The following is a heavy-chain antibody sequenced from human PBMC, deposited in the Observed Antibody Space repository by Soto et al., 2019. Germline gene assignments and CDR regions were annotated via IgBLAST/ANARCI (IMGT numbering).Heavy chain of an antibody. Sequence: SVKVSCKASGGTFSSYAISWVRQAPGQGLEWMGGIIPIFGTANYAQKFQGRVTITADESTSTAYMELSSLRSEDTAVYYCARGRHYYYGMDVWGQGTTVTVSS. CDR2: IIPIFGTA. J-gene: IGHJ6*02. CDR1: GGTFSSYA. CDR3: ARGRHYYYGMDV. V-gene: IGHV1-69*13.